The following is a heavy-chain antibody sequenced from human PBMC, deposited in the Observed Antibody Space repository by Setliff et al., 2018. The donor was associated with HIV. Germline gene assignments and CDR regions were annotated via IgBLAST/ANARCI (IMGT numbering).Heavy chain of an antibody. CDR1: GGSISSYF. V-gene: IGHV4-39*01. CDR2: IYYHGST. J-gene: IGHJ4*02. D-gene: IGHD3-16*01. Sequence: SETLSLTCTVSGGSISSYFWGWIRQPPGKGLEWIGTIYYHGSTYYNPSLKSRVTISIDTSKNQFSLQLTSVTAADTAVYYCVNPSGAMGDFDSWGQGTLVTVSS. CDR3: VNPSGAMGDFDS.